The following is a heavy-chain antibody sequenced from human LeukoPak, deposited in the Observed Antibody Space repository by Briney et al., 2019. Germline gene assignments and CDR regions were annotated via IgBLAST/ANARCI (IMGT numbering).Heavy chain of an antibody. CDR2: IWYDGSNK. D-gene: IGHD3-10*02. Sequence: PGRSLRLSCAASGFTFSSYGMHWVRQAPGKGLEWVAVIWYDGSNKYYADSVKGRFTIPRDNSKNTLYLQMNSLRAEDTAVYYCARDSHYVYFDYWGQGTLVTVSS. CDR1: GFTFSSYG. CDR3: ARDSHYVYFDY. V-gene: IGHV3-33*01. J-gene: IGHJ4*02.